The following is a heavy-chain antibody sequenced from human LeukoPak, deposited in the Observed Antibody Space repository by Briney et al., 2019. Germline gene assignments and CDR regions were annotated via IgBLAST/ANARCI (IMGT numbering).Heavy chain of an antibody. V-gene: IGHV4-38-2*01. CDR3: AGFNYDFWSGLTYYYYMDV. Sequence: PSETLSLTCAVSGYSFSSGYYWGWIRQPPGKGLEWIGSIYHSGSTYYNPSLKSRVTISVDTSKNQFSLKLSSVTAADTAMYYCAGFNYDFWSGLTYYYYMDVRGKGTTVTVSS. D-gene: IGHD3-3*01. CDR2: IYHSGST. J-gene: IGHJ6*03. CDR1: GYSFSSGYY.